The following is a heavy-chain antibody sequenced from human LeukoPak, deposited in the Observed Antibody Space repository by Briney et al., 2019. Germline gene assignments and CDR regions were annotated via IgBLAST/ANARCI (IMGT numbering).Heavy chain of an antibody. V-gene: IGHV4-59*08. CDR1: GGSISSYY. D-gene: IGHD6-19*01. Sequence: SETLSLTCTVSGGSISSYYWSWIRQPPGKGLEWIGYIYYSGSTNYNPSLKSRVTISVDTSKNQFSLKLSSVTAADTAVYYCARVPSGWRFDYWGQGTLVTVSS. CDR3: ARVPSGWRFDY. J-gene: IGHJ4*02. CDR2: IYYSGST.